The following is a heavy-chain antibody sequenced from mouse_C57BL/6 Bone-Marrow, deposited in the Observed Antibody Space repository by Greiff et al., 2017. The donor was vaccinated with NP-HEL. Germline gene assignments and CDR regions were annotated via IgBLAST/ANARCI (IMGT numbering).Heavy chain of an antibody. J-gene: IGHJ1*03. CDR3: ASSYYGSSYGVLWYFDV. V-gene: IGHV3-3*01. Sequence: DVQLQESGPSLVRPSQTLSLTCTVTGFSINSDCYWIWIRQFPGNKLEYIGYTFYSGITYYNPSLESRTYITRDTSKNQFSLKLSSVTTEDTATYYCASSYYGSSYGVLWYFDVWGTGTTVTVSS. CDR2: TFYSGIT. CDR1: GFSINSDCY. D-gene: IGHD1-1*01.